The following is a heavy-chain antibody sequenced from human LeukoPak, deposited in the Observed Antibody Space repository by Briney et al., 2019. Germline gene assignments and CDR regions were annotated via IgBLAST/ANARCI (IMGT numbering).Heavy chain of an antibody. CDR1: GYSINSGYH. CDR2: IHRSGST. D-gene: IGHD1-14*01. V-gene: IGHV4-38-2*01. Sequence: PSETLSLTCVVFGYSINSGYHWGWIRQPPGRGLEWIGSIHRSGSTYYNPSLKGRVTISVDTSKNHLSLRLSSVTAADTAVYYCARQNRNFDFWGQGTLVTVSS. CDR3: ARQNRNFDF. J-gene: IGHJ4*02.